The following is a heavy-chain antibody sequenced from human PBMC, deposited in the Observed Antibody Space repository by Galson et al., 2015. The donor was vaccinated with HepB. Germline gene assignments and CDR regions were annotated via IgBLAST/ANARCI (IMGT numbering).Heavy chain of an antibody. J-gene: IGHJ2*01. CDR1: GFTFNTYT. CDR2: ISTTSDTI. V-gene: IGHV3-48*02. Sequence: SLRLSCAASGFTFNTYTMNWVRQAPGKRLEWVSYISTTSDTIYYADSEKGRLTISRDNAKNSLYLQMNSLRDEDTAVYYCARAGSIASAYWYFDLWGRGTLVTVSS. D-gene: IGHD2-21*01. CDR3: ARAGSIASAYWYFDL.